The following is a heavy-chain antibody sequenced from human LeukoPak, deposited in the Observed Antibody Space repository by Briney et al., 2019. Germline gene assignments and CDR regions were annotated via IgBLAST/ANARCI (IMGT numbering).Heavy chain of an antibody. V-gene: IGHV3-48*02. D-gene: IGHD3-22*01. Sequence: HPGGSLRLSCAASGFIFSSYSMNWVRQAPGKGLEWASYISTTGSTIYYADSVKGRFTISRDNAKNSLYLQMNSLRDEDTAVYYCARDRSSSGYYPFDYWGQGTLVTVSS. CDR2: ISTTGSTI. CDR1: GFIFSSYS. CDR3: ARDRSSSGYYPFDY. J-gene: IGHJ4*02.